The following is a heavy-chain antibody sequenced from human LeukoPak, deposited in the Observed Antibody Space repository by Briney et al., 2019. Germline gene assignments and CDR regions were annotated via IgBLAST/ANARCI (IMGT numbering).Heavy chain of an antibody. Sequence: SETLSLTCTVSGGSISSSTDYWGWIRQPPGKGLEWIANIYYSGSTYYNPSLKSRVTISVDTSKNQFSLKLSSVTAADTAVYYCAGLIRPGWFDPWGQGTLVTVSS. CDR3: AGLIRPGWFDP. CDR2: IYYSGST. J-gene: IGHJ5*02. V-gene: IGHV4-39*01. D-gene: IGHD1-14*01. CDR1: GGSISSSTDY.